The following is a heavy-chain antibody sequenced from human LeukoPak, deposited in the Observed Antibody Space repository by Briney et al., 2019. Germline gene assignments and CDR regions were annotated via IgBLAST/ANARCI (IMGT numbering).Heavy chain of an antibody. Sequence: SETLSLTCAVYGGSFSGYYWSWIRQPPGKGLEWIGEINHSGSTNYNPSLKSRVTISVDTSKNQFSLKLSSVTAADTAVYYCARERGTYNDYWGQGTLVTVSS. CDR1: GGSFSGYY. CDR3: ARERGTYNDY. D-gene: IGHD1-26*01. CDR2: INHSGST. J-gene: IGHJ4*02. V-gene: IGHV4-34*01.